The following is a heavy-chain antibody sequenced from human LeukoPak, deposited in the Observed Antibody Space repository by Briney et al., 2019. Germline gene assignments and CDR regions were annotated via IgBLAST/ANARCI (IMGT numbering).Heavy chain of an antibody. CDR1: GYTFTGYY. V-gene: IGHV1-69*02. D-gene: IGHD1-26*01. CDR3: APLALGATPG. Sequence: GASVKVSCKASGYTFTGYYMHWVRQAPGQGLEWMGRIIPILGIANYAQKFQGRVTITADKSTSTAYMELSSLRSEDTAVYYCAPLALGATPGWGQGTLVTVSP. CDR2: IIPILGIA. J-gene: IGHJ4*02.